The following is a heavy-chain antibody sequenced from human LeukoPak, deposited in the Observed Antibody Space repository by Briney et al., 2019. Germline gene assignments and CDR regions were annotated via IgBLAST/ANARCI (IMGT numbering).Heavy chain of an antibody. CDR3: ARGQNRGRSGLMGY. CDR2: INHSGST. V-gene: IGHV4-34*01. CDR1: GGSFSGYY. D-gene: IGHD2-15*01. J-gene: IGHJ4*02. Sequence: PSETLSLTCAVYGGSFSGYYWSWIRQPPGKGLEWIGEINHSGSTNYNPSLKSRVTISVDTSKNQFSLKLSSVTAADTAVYYCARGQNRGRSGLMGYWGQGTLVTVSS.